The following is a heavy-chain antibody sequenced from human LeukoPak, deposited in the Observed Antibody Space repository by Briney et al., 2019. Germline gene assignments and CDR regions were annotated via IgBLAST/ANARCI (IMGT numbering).Heavy chain of an antibody. CDR2: INPNSGGT. CDR3: ARDLWFGELSPPGY. V-gene: IGHV1-2*02. D-gene: IGHD3-10*01. Sequence: ASVKVSCKASGYTFTGYYMHWVRQAPGQGLEWMGWINPNSGGTNYAQKFQGRVTMTRDTSISTAYMKLSRLRSDDTAVYYCARDLWFGELSPPGYWGQGTLVTVSS. CDR1: GYTFTGYY. J-gene: IGHJ4*02.